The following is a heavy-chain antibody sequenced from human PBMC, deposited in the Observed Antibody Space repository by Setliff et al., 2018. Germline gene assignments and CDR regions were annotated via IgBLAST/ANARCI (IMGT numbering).Heavy chain of an antibody. Sequence: PSETLSLTCAVYGGSFSGYYWSWIRQPPGKRLEWIGEIIHSGSTNYNPSLKSRLTISRDTSKNQVSLKLNSVTATDTAVYYCAREQWLDPPGYYYMDVWAKGTTVTVSS. CDR2: IIHSGST. CDR3: AREQWLDPPGYYYMDV. D-gene: IGHD6-19*01. V-gene: IGHV4-34*12. J-gene: IGHJ6*03. CDR1: GGSFSGYY.